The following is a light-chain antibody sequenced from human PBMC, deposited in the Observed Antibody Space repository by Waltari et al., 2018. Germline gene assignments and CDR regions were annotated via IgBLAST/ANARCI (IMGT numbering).Light chain of an antibody. Sequence: DIVMTQTPLSSPVTLGQPASLSCRSSQSLLHYNGNTYLSWLHQRPGQPPRVLIYEMSNRLAGVPDRFSGSGAGTEFTLKISRVEAEDVGVYYCMQATQFPRTFGQGTKVEIK. V-gene: IGKV2-24*01. CDR2: EMS. J-gene: IGKJ1*01. CDR3: MQATQFPRT. CDR1: QSLLHYNGNTY.